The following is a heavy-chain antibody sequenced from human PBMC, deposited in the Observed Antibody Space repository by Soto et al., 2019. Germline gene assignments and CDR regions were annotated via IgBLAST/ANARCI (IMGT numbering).Heavy chain of an antibody. D-gene: IGHD3-10*01. CDR1: GFTFSNAW. Sequence: EVQLVESGGGLAKPGGSLRLSCAASGFTFSNAWMSWVRQAPGKGLEWVGRIKSKTDGGTTDYAAPVKGRFTISRDDSKNTLYLQMNSLKTEDTAVYYCTTEFNYYGSGSYAYYYGMDVWGQGTTVTVSS. CDR3: TTEFNYYGSGSYAYYYGMDV. CDR2: IKSKTDGGTT. J-gene: IGHJ6*02. V-gene: IGHV3-15*01.